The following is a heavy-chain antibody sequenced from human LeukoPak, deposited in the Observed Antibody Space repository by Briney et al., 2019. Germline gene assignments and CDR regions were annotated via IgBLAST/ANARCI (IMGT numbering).Heavy chain of an antibody. CDR3: ARILWSGYSYFDY. D-gene: IGHD3-3*01. V-gene: IGHV3-23*01. CDR2: ISGSGGST. CDR1: GFTFSTYV. Sequence: PGGSLRLSCAASGFTFSTYVMSWVRQAPGKGLEWVSAISGSGGSTYYADSVKGRFTISRDNSKNTLYLQMNSLRAEDTAVYYCARILWSGYSYFDYWGQGTLVTVSS. J-gene: IGHJ4*02.